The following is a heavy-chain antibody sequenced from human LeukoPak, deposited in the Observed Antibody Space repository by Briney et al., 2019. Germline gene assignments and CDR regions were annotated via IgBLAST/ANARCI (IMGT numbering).Heavy chain of an antibody. J-gene: IGHJ4*02. CDR3: AGAGDYYATGDC. CDR1: GFIISDHY. CDR2: SRNKANSYTT. Sequence: PGGSLRLSCAASGFIISDHYMDWVRQAPGKGLEWVGRSRNKANSYTTEYAASGKGRFIISRDDSKNSLYLEMNSLKTEDTAVYYCAGAGDYYATGDCWGQGTLVTVSS. D-gene: IGHD3-22*01. V-gene: IGHV3-72*01.